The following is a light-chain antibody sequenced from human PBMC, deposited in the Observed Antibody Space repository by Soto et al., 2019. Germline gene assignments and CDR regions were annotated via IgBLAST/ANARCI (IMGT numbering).Light chain of an antibody. CDR2: EVN. CDR3: SSYAGNNNRYV. CDR1: SSDVGGYNF. Sequence: QSALTQPPSASGAPGQSVTISCTGTSSDVGGYNFVSWYQQHPGKAPKLMIYEVNKRPSGVPNRFSGSKSGNTASLTVSGLQAEDEADYYCSSYAGNNNRYVFGTGTKVTV. V-gene: IGLV2-8*01. J-gene: IGLJ1*01.